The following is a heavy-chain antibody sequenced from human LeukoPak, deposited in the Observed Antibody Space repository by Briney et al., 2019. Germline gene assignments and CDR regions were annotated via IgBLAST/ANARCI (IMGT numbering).Heavy chain of an antibody. V-gene: IGHV4-4*02. CDR1: GGSISSNNW. CDR2: IYHSGSP. J-gene: IGHJ4*02. D-gene: IGHD1-26*01. Sequence: SGTLSLTCAVSGGSISSNNWWGWVRQPPGKGLEWIGEIYHSGSPNYNPSLKSRVTISVDRSRNHFSLNLSSVTAADTAVYYCARGYSGSYGRFDYWGQGTLVTVSS. CDR3: ARGYSGSYGRFDY.